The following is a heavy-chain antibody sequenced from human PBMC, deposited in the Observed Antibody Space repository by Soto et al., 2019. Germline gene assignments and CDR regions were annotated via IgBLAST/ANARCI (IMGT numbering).Heavy chain of an antibody. V-gene: IGHV1-69*13. CDR2: IIPIFGTA. CDR3: AGFVWDDYGMDV. Sequence: SVKVSCKASGGTFSSYAISWVRQAPGQGLEWMGGIIPIFGTANYAQKFQGRVTITAGGSTSTAYMELSSLRSEDTAVYYCAGFVWDDYGMDVWGQGTTVTVSS. D-gene: IGHD3-10*01. CDR1: GGTFSSYA. J-gene: IGHJ6*02.